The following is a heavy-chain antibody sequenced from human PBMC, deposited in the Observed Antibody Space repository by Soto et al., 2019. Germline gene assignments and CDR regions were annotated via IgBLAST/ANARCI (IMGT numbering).Heavy chain of an antibody. CDR1: GDGFTGYH. V-gene: IGHV1-2*04. CDR2: INPKSGGT. Sequence: AAVEVSCEASGDGFTGYHRHSVQQAPRQGLELMGRINPKSGGTSTAQKFQGWVTMTTDTSISTASMELTRLTSDDTAIYYCARGDSTDCSNGVCSFFYNHDMDVWGQGTTVTV. D-gene: IGHD2-8*01. CDR3: ARGDSTDCSNGVCSFFYNHDMDV. J-gene: IGHJ6*02.